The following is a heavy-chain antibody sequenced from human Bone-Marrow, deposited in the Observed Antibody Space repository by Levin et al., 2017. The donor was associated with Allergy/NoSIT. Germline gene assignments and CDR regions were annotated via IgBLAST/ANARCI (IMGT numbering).Heavy chain of an antibody. V-gene: IGHV1-2*02. J-gene: IGHJ4*02. CDR2: INPNSGGT. D-gene: IGHD5-24*01. Sequence: GESLKISCKASGYTFTGYYMHWVRQAPGQGLEWMGWINPNSGGTNYAQKFQGRVTMTRDTSISTAYMELSRLRSDDTAVYYCAREPPEMPDQFDYWGQGTLVTVSS. CDR3: AREPPEMPDQFDY. CDR1: GYTFTGYY.